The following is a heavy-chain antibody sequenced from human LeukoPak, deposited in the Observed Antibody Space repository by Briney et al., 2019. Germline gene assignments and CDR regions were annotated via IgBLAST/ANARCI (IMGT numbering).Heavy chain of an antibody. CDR1: GHSVSSGFF. CDR3: TRGVALSDHGIIDS. D-gene: IGHD1-1*01. CDR2: IYHNGIT. Sequence: SSETLSLTCAVSGHSVSSGFFWGWIRQPPGKGLEWIATIYHNGITHYNPSLKSRVTISVDTSKNQFSLKMSSVTAADTAVYYCTRGVALSDHGIIDSWGQGTLATVSS. J-gene: IGHJ4*02. V-gene: IGHV4-38-2*01.